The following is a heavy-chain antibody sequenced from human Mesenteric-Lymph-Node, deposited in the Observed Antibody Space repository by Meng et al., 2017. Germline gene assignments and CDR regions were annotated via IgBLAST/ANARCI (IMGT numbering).Heavy chain of an antibody. CDR2: IYHSGRT. CDR1: GGSISGSSW. CDR3: ARLGGVDPSPPH. V-gene: IGHV4-4*02. D-gene: IGHD3-16*01. J-gene: IGHJ4*02. Sequence: SETLSLTCAVSGGSISGSSWWSWIRQPPGKGLEWIGEIYHSGRTNYNPSLESRVTISVDQSKNQFSLKVNSVTAADTAFYYCARLGGVDPSPPHWGQGTLVTVSS.